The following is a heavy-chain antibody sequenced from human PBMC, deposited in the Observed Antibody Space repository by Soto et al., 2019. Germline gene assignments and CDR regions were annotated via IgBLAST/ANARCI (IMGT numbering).Heavy chain of an antibody. J-gene: IGHJ4*02. Sequence: QVQLVQSGAEVKKPGASVRVSCKASGYTFTSYAMHWVRQAPGQRLEGMGWINAGNGNTKYSQKFQGRVTITRDTSASTAYMELSSLRSEDTAVYYCARGANYYDSSGYYYPYWGQGTLVTVSS. CDR3: ARGANYYDSSGYYYPY. V-gene: IGHV1-3*01. CDR1: GYTFTSYA. D-gene: IGHD3-22*01. CDR2: INAGNGNT.